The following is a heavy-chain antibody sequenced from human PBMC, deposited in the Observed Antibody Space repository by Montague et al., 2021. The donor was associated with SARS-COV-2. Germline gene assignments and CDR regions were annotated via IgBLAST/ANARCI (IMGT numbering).Heavy chain of an antibody. J-gene: IGHJ6*02. V-gene: IGHV3-30*18. CDR2: ISYDGSVK. D-gene: IGHD3-10*01. CDR3: AKNRAIFWFGEGRESMDA. Sequence: SLRLSCPASGFRFSNFGMHWVRQAPGKGLEWLAVISYDGSVKYYADFLRGRFSISKDNSKYTVYLQMNSLRPEDTAVYFCAKNRAIFWFGEGRESMDAWGQGTTVIVS. CDR1: GFRFSNFG.